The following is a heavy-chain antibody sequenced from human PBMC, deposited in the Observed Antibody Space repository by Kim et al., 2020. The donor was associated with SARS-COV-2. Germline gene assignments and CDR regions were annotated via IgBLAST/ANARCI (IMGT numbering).Heavy chain of an antibody. CDR2: INHSGST. J-gene: IGHJ5*02. V-gene: IGHV4-34*01. Sequence: SETLSLTFAVYGGSFSGYYWSWIRQPPGKGLEWIGEINHSGSTNYNPSLKSRVTISVDTSKNQFSLKLSSVTAADTAVYYCARGGRLMQWLALNWFDPWGQGTLVTVSS. CDR1: GGSFSGYY. D-gene: IGHD6-19*01. CDR3: ARGGRLMQWLALNWFDP.